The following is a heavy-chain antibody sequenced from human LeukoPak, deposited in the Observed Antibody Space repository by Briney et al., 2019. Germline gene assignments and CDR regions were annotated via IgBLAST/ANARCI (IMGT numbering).Heavy chain of an antibody. J-gene: IGHJ3*02. CDR2: ISSSSSAI. Sequence: GGSLRLSCAASGFTFSSYSMNWVRQAPGKGLEWVSYISSSSSAIYYADSVKGRFTISRDNAKNSLYLQMNSLRAEDTAVYYCARAYCSGGSCYYAFDIWGRGTMVTVSS. CDR1: GFTFSSYS. V-gene: IGHV3-48*01. D-gene: IGHD2-15*01. CDR3: ARAYCSGGSCYYAFDI.